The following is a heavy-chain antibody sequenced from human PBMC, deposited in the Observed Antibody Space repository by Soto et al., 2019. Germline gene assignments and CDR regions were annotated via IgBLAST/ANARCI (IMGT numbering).Heavy chain of an antibody. CDR2: LSYDSRDE. V-gene: IGHV3-30*18. CDR1: GFTFSISG. Sequence: PGGSLRLSCAASGFTFSISGMHWVRQPPGKGLEWVTVLSYDSRDESYADSVKGRFSISRDNSKSTLYLQMNSLRPDDTAVYYCAKASKQAPHYLDSWGPGTLVTVSS. J-gene: IGHJ4*02. CDR3: AKASKQAPHYLDS.